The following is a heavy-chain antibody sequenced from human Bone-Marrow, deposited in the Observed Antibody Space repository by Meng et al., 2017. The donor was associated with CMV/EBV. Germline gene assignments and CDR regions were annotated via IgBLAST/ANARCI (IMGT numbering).Heavy chain of an antibody. V-gene: IGHV4-59*01. CDR3: ARDNVVVVPAAWYYYGMDV. CDR2: IYYTGST. D-gene: IGHD2-2*01. J-gene: IGHJ6*02. Sequence: SETLSLTCTVSGASISSYYWSWIRQPPGQGLEYIGHIYYTGSTNYNPSLKSRVSISINTSKNQFTLKLSSVTAADTAVYYCARDNVVVVPAAWYYYGMDVWGQGTTVTVSS. CDR1: GASISSYY.